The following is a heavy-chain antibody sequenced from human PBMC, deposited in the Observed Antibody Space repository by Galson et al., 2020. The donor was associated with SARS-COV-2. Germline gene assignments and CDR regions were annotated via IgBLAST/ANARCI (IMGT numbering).Heavy chain of an antibody. J-gene: IGHJ6*02. Sequence: SETLSLTCTVSGGSISSSSYYWGWIRQPPGKGLEWIGSIYYSGSTYYNPSLKSRVTISVDTSKNQFSLKLSSVTAADTAVYYCARDRSVVITTRYYYYGMDVWGQGTTVTVSS. CDR1: GGSISSSSYY. D-gene: IGHD3-22*01. CDR3: ARDRSVVITTRYYYYGMDV. CDR2: IYYSGST. V-gene: IGHV4-39*07.